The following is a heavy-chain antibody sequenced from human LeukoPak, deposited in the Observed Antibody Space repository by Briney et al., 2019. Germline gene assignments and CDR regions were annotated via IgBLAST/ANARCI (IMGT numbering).Heavy chain of an antibody. Sequence: ASVKVSCKASGYTFTGYYMHWVRQATGQGLEWMGWMNPNSGNTGYAQKFQGRVTMTRNTSISTAYMELSSLRSEDTAVYYCARVRGLGYSSGWPLGYWGQGTLVTVSS. J-gene: IGHJ4*02. CDR2: MNPNSGNT. D-gene: IGHD6-19*01. V-gene: IGHV1-8*02. CDR1: GYTFTGYY. CDR3: ARVRGLGYSSGWPLGY.